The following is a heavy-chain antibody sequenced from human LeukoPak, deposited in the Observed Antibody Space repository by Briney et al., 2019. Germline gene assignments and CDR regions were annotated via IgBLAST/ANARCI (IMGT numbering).Heavy chain of an antibody. J-gene: IGHJ5*02. Sequence: PSEILSLTCVVSGDSISSGAYSWSWIRQPPGKGLEWIGYIFHTGSTFYNPSLKSRLTISVDNSKNQFSLRLSSVTAADTAVYYCARELWFANAPGSWLDPWGQGTLVTVSS. CDR2: IFHTGST. CDR3: ARELWFANAPGSWLDP. V-gene: IGHV4-30-2*01. CDR1: GDSISSGAYS. D-gene: IGHD3-10*01.